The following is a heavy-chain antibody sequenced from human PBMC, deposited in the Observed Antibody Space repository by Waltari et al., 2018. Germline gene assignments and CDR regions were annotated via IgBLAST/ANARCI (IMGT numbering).Heavy chain of an antibody. CDR2: IYHSGTT. J-gene: IGHJ6*03. CDR1: GYSISSGYY. CDR3: ARRAAIAAAGPTYYMDV. Sequence: QVQLQESGPGLVKPSETLSLTCAVSGYSISSGYYWAWIRQPPGMGLEWIGSIYHSGTTYYNPSLKSRVTISVDTSKNQFSLKLTSVTATDTAVYYCARRAAIAAAGPTYYMDVWGKGTTVTVSS. V-gene: IGHV4-38-2*01. D-gene: IGHD6-13*01.